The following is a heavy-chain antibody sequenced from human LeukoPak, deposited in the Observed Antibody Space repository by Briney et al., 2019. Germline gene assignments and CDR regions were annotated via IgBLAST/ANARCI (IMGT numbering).Heavy chain of an antibody. V-gene: IGHV3-21*01. CDR2: ISSTSGST. Sequence: GRSLRLSCAASGFTFSTYSFNWVRQAPGKGLEWISSISSTSGSTYYVDSVKGRFTISRDNAKNSLYLQMNSLRAEDTAVYYCARVATAGYWGQGTLVIVSS. CDR3: ARVATAGY. CDR1: GFTFSTYS. J-gene: IGHJ4*02. D-gene: IGHD5-12*01.